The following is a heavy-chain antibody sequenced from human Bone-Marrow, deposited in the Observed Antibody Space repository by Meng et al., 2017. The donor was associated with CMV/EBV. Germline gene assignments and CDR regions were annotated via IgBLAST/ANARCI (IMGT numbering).Heavy chain of an antibody. CDR3: ARAAEKYQLNWFDP. CDR2: INHSGST. CDR1: GGSFSGYY. V-gene: IGHV4-34*01. Sequence: SETLSLTCAVYGGSFSGYYWSWIRQPPGKGLEWIGEINHSGSTNYNPSLKSRVTISVDTSKNQFSLKLSSVTAADTAVYYCARAAEKYQLNWFDPWGQGTLVTVSS. D-gene: IGHD2-2*01. J-gene: IGHJ5*02.